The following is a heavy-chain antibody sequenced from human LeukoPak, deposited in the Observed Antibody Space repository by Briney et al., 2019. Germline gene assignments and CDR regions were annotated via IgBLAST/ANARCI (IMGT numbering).Heavy chain of an antibody. CDR3: AKSRLYSSGSADY. Sequence: GGSLRLSCAASGFTFSAFGMHSVRQAPGKGLEWLAVISSDGTNKYYTDSVKGRFTISRDNSKNTLYMQMNSLRAEDTAVYSCAKSRLYSSGSADYWGQGTLVTVSS. V-gene: IGHV3-30*18. CDR1: GFTFSAFG. D-gene: IGHD6-19*01. J-gene: IGHJ4*02. CDR2: ISSDGTNK.